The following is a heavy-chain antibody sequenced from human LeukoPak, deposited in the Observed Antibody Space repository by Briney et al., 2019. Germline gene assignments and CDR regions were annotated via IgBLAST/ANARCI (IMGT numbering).Heavy chain of an antibody. CDR1: GGSISSSSYY. CDR2: IYYSGST. J-gene: IGHJ6*03. Sequence: SETLSLTCTVSGGSISSSSYYWGWIRQPPGKGLEWIGSIYYSGSTYYNPSLKSRVTISVDTSKNQFSLKLSSVTAADTAVYYCARLPAGFDFYYYMDVWGKGTTVTVSS. V-gene: IGHV4-39*01. CDR3: ARLPAGFDFYYYMDV. D-gene: IGHD3-3*01.